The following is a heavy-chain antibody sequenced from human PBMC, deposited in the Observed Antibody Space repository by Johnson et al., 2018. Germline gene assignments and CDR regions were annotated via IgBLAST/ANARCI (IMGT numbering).Heavy chain of an antibody. CDR1: GFTFASYV. CDR3: EKGTQMLYYYYMDV. V-gene: IGHV3-30*18. D-gene: IGHD2-8*01. CDR2: ISRDGTKK. Sequence: QVELVESGGGVVQPGKSLRLSCVASGFTFASYVLHWVRRAPGKGLEWVAIISRDGTKKYYIDHVKGRFNISRDNSKNTLFLQMNTLRAEDTAVYYCEKGTQMLYYYYMDVWGKGTTVTVSS. J-gene: IGHJ6*03.